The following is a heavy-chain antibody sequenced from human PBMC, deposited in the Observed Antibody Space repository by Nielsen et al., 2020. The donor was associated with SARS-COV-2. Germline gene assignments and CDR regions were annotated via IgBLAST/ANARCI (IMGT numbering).Heavy chain of an antibody. CDR3: AREGDGYNLDY. V-gene: IGHV3-30-3*01. D-gene: IGHD5-24*01. J-gene: IGHJ4*02. CDR1: GFTFSGYA. Sequence: GGSLRLSCAASGFTFSGYAMHWVRQAPGKGLEWVAVISYDESNKYYTDSVKGRFTISRDNSKNTLYLQMNSLRAEDTAVYYCAREGDGYNLDYWGQGTLVTVSS. CDR2: ISYDESNK.